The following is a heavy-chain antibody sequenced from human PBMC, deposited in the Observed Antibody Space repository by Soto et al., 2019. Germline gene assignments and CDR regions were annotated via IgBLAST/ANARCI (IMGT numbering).Heavy chain of an antibody. CDR3: ARVRFLEWLKSPNWFDP. CDR1: GGSISSSSYY. J-gene: IGHJ5*02. D-gene: IGHD3-3*01. V-gene: IGHV4-39*01. CDR2: IYYSGST. Sequence: QLQLQESGPGLVKPSETLSLTCTVSGGSISSSSYYWGWIRQPPGKGLEWIGSIYYSGSTYYNPSLKSRVTISVDTSKNQFSLKLSSVTAADTAVYYCARVRFLEWLKSPNWFDPWGQGTLVTVSS.